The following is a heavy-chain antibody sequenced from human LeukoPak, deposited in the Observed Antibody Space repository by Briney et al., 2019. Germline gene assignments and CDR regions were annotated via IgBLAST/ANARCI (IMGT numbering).Heavy chain of an antibody. J-gene: IGHJ5*02. CDR1: GYSFTSYW. D-gene: IGHD6-13*01. CDR3: ARRNRAAAGSMWWFDP. Sequence: RGESLKISCKGSGYSFTSYWIGWVRPMPGKGLEWMGIIYPGDSDTRYSPSFQGQVTISADKSISTAYLQWSSLKASDTAMYYCARRNRAAAGSMWWFDPWGQGTLVTVSS. V-gene: IGHV5-51*01. CDR2: IYPGDSDT.